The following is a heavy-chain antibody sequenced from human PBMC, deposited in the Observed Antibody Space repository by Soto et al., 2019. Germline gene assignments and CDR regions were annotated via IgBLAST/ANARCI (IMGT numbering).Heavy chain of an antibody. D-gene: IGHD3-16*01. CDR1: GGTFSSYA. V-gene: IGHV1-3*01. CDR2: INASNGNT. Sequence: GASVKVSCKASGGTFSSYAISWVRQAPGQGLEWMGGINASNGNTNYSQKFQGRVTITRDTSASTAYMELSSLRSEDTAVYYCARGLPYYYFDYWGQGTLVTVSS. CDR3: ARGLPYYYFDY. J-gene: IGHJ4*02.